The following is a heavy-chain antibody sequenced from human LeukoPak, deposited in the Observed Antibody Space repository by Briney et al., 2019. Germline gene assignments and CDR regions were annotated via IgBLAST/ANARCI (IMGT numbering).Heavy chain of an antibody. Sequence: GGSLRLSCADSRFAFSSYGMNWVRQAPGKGLQWVSYIDSSSGTIYCADSVKGRFTISRDNAKKSLYLQMNSLRVEDTGVYYCAREGVATDSFEIWGQGTTVTVSS. CDR3: AREGVATDSFEI. J-gene: IGHJ3*02. CDR2: IDSSSGTI. V-gene: IGHV3-48*04. CDR1: RFAFSSYG. D-gene: IGHD1-1*01.